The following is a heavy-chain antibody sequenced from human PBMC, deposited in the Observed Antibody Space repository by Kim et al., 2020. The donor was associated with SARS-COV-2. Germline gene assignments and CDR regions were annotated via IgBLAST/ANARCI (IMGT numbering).Heavy chain of an antibody. V-gene: IGHV3-30-3*01. CDR1: GFTFSSYA. CDR3: ARVHYDFWSGPPFYYYYYYMDV. CDR2: ISYDGSNK. J-gene: IGHJ6*03. D-gene: IGHD3-3*01. Sequence: GGSLRLSCAASGFTFSSYAMHWVRQAPGKGLEWVAVISYDGSNKYYADSVKGRFTISRDNSKNTLYLQMNSLRAEDTAVYYCARVHYDFWSGPPFYYYYYYMDVWGKGTTVTVSS.